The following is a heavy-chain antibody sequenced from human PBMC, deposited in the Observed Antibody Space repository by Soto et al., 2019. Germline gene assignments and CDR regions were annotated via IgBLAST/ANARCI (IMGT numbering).Heavy chain of an antibody. CDR3: ARGYGDRMAALDY. V-gene: IGHV3-33*01. CDR2: IWYDGSNQ. D-gene: IGHD4-17*01. Sequence: QVQLVESGGGVVQPGRSLRLSCAASGFTFSSYGMHWVRQAPGKGLEWVAVIWYDGSNQYYADSVKGRFTISRDNSKNTRYLQMNSLRAEDTAVYYCARGYGDRMAALDYWGQGTLVTVSS. CDR1: GFTFSSYG. J-gene: IGHJ4*02.